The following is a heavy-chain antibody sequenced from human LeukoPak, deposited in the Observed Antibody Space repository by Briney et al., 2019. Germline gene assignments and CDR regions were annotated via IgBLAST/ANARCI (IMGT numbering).Heavy chain of an antibody. D-gene: IGHD3-10*01. J-gene: IGHJ3*02. CDR2: ISSSSSYI. CDR3: ARSGHAGRAFDI. V-gene: IGHV3-21*01. CDR1: GFTFSSYS. Sequence: GGSLRLSCAASGFTFSSYSMNWVRQAPGKGLEWVSSISSSSSYIYYADSVKGRFTISRDNAKNSLYLQMNSLRVEDTAVYYCARSGHAGRAFDIWGQGTMVTVSS.